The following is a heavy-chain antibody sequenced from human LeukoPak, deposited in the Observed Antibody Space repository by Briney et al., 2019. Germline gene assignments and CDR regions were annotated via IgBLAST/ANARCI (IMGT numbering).Heavy chain of an antibody. D-gene: IGHD4-11*01. CDR3: TKDAQRGFEYSNYLEK. CDR1: KFTFSHYG. J-gene: IGHJ4*02. V-gene: IGHV3-33*06. CDR2: IWNDGSNQ. Sequence: GGSLRLSCSASKFTFSHYGMHCVRHARGKGLEWVAVIWNDGSNQYYADSVKGRFTVPRDNSQNTLYLQMNSLRPEDTAVYYCTKDAQRGFEYSNYLEKWGRGTLVTVSS.